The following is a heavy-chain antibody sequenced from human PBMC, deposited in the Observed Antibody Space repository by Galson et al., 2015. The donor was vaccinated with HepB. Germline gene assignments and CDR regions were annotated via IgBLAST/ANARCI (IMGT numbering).Heavy chain of an antibody. J-gene: IGHJ1*01. Sequence: SLRLSCAASGFTFSSSAMSWVRQAPGKGLEWVSAISGSGGSTYYADSVKGRFTISRDNSKNTLYLQMNSLRAEDTAVYYCAKTHGSGSYYNVYGYFQHWGQGTLVTVSS. CDR2: ISGSGGST. V-gene: IGHV3-23*01. CDR1: GFTFSSSA. CDR3: AKTHGSGSYYNVYGYFQH. D-gene: IGHD3-10*01.